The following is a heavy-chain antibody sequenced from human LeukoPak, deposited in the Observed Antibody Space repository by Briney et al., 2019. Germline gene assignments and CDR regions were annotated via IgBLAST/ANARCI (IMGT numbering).Heavy chain of an antibody. V-gene: IGHV1-2*02. J-gene: IGHJ6*03. CDR1: GYTFTGYY. D-gene: IGHD3-10*01. CDR2: INPNSGGT. Sequence: EASVKVSCKASGYTFTGYYMHWVRQAPGQGLEWMGWINPNSGGTNYAQKFQGRVTMTRDTSISTAYMELSRLRSDDTAVYYCARDRVRYYGSGTHYMDVWGKGTTVTISS. CDR3: ARDRVRYYGSGTHYMDV.